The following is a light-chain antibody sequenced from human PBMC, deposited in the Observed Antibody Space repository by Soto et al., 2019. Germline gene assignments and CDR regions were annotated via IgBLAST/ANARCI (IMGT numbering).Light chain of an antibody. V-gene: IGKV3-20*01. Sequence: ENFLTQSPGTPSLSPGEGATVSCRASRGVSANYLAWYQPKPGQAPTLRTYGASIRGAGIPDRFSGSGSGTDFTLTIRRLEPEDFAVYYCQQYGSSPRTFGQGTKVDI. CDR2: GAS. CDR3: QQYGSSPRT. J-gene: IGKJ1*01. CDR1: RGVSANY.